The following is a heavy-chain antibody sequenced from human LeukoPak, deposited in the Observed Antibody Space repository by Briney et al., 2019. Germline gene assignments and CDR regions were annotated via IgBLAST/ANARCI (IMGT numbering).Heavy chain of an antibody. D-gene: IGHD6-6*01. CDR2: ICGSGGST. CDR1: GFTFSSYA. Sequence: GGSLRLSCAASGFTFSSYAMYWVRHAPGKGLEWVSAICGSGGSTYYADSVKGRFTISRDNSKNTLYLQMNSLRAEDTAVYYCAKAGIGGSSLYYFDYWGQGTLVTVSS. V-gene: IGHV3-23*01. J-gene: IGHJ4*02. CDR3: AKAGIGGSSLYYFDY.